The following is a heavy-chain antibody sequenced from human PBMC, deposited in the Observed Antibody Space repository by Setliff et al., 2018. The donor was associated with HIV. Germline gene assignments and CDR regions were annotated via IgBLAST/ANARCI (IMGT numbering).Heavy chain of an antibody. V-gene: IGHV4-38-2*02. Sequence: KTSETLSLTCAVPGYSISSGYYWGWIRQPPGKGLEWIGSIYHSGSTYYNPSLKSRVTISVDTSKNQFSLKLSSVTAADTAVYFCARDNSVGSGWRLDAFDIWGQGTMVTVSS. CDR3: ARDNSVGSGWRLDAFDI. CDR1: GYSISSGYY. CDR2: IYHSGST. D-gene: IGHD6-19*01. J-gene: IGHJ3*02.